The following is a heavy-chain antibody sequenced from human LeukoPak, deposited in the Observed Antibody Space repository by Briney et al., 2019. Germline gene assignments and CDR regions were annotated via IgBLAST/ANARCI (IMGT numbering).Heavy chain of an antibody. Sequence: GGSLRLSCAASGFPFSSYSMHWVRQAPGKGLEWVANIKQDGSARYYVDSVKGRFTISRDNAKNSLYLQLNSLRAEDTAVYYCARNDNGDSSTVGAFDIWGQGTMVTVFS. CDR1: GFPFSSYS. V-gene: IGHV3-7*01. J-gene: IGHJ3*02. CDR2: IKQDGSAR. D-gene: IGHD4-17*01. CDR3: ARNDNGDSSTVGAFDI.